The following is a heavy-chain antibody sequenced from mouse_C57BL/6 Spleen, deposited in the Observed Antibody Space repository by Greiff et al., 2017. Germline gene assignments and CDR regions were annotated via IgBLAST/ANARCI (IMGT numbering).Heavy chain of an antibody. Sequence: QVQLKQPGAELVKPGASVKLSCKASGYTFTSYWMHWVKQRPGRGLEWIGRIDPNSGGTKYNEKFKSKATLTVDKPSSTAYMPLSSLTSEDSAVYYCARWALYYNGSSSYYFDYGGQGTTLTVSS. CDR3: ARWALYYNGSSSYYFDY. CDR2: IDPNSGGT. CDR1: GYTFTSYW. V-gene: IGHV1-72*01. J-gene: IGHJ2*01. D-gene: IGHD1-1*01.